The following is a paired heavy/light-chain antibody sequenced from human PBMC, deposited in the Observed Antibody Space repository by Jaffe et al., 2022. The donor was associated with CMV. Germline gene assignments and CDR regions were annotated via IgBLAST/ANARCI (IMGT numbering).Heavy chain of an antibody. CDR3: GSRGYSGYDLYYYYGMDV. V-gene: IGHV1-69*01. D-gene: IGHD5-12*01. Sequence: QVQLVQSGAEVKKPGSSVKVSCKASGGTFSSYAISWVRQAPGQGLEWMGGIIPIFGTANYAQKFQGRVTITADESTSTAYMELSSLRSEDTAVYYCGSRGYSGYDLYYYYGMDVWGQGTTVTVSS. CDR1: GGTFSSYA. J-gene: IGHJ6*02. CDR2: IIPIFGTA.
Light chain of an antibody. CDR2: EVS. V-gene: IGLV2-23*02. J-gene: IGLJ2*01. CDR1: SSDVGSYNL. CDR3: CSYAGSSTHVV. Sequence: QSALTQPASVSGSPGQSITISCTGTSSDVGSYNLVSWYQQHPGKAPKLMIYEVSKRPSGVSNRFSGSKSGNTASLTISGLQAEDEADYYCCSYAGSSTHVVFGGGTKLTVL.